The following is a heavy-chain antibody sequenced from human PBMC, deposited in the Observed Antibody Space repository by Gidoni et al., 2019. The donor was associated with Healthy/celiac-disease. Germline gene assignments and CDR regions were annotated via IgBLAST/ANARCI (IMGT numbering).Heavy chain of an antibody. V-gene: IGHV4-39*01. CDR2: IYSSGST. Sequence: QLQLQESGPGLVKPSETMSLTCTVSGGSISSSSYYWGWIRQPPGKGLEWIGSIYSSGSTYYNPSLKSRVTISVDTSKNQFSLKLSSVTAADTAVYYCARLTMVRGVTLWSQGTLVTVSS. CDR3: ARLTMVRGVTL. CDR1: GGSISSSSYY. D-gene: IGHD3-10*01. J-gene: IGHJ4*02.